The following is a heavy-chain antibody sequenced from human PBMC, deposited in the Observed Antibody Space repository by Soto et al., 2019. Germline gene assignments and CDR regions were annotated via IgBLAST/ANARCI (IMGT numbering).Heavy chain of an antibody. CDR2: IHSDGSTT. V-gene: IGHV3-74*01. Sequence: XGSLKLSCAASGFTFSSYWMHWVRQAPGKGLVWVSHIHSDGSTTSYADSVKGRFTISRDNAKNTLYLQMNSLRAEDTAVYYCARAPPSYGIDVWGQGTTVTVSS. CDR3: ARAPPSYGIDV. CDR1: GFTFSSYW. J-gene: IGHJ6*02.